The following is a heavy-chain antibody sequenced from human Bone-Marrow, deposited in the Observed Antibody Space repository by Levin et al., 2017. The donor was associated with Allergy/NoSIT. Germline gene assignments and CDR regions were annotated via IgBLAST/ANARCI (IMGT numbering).Heavy chain of an antibody. CDR3: AREHSRVTLVQGIAGYYYCLDV. CDR1: GYTFTSFG. J-gene: IGHJ6*03. V-gene: IGHV1-18*01. Sequence: AGESLKISCRASGYTFTSFGISWVRQASGQGLEWMGGISIYNGDTKYAQNFQGRVTMTTDTSTTTAYLELRSLSSDDTAIYYGAREHSRVTLVQGIAGYYYCLDVWGKGTTVTASS. D-gene: IGHD3-10*01. CDR2: ISIYNGDT.